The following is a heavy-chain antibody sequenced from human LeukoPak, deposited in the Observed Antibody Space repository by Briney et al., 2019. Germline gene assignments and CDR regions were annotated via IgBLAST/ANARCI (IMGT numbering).Heavy chain of an antibody. CDR2: IYYNGNT. D-gene: IGHD3-3*01. CDR3: ARDFWSGRNWFDP. CDR1: GGSISSYY. J-gene: IGHJ5*02. V-gene: IGHV4-59*12. Sequence: SETLSLTCTVSGGSISSYYWSWIRQPAEKGLEWIGTIYYNGNTYYNPSLKSRATISVDTSKKQFSLKLSSVTAADTAVYYCARDFWSGRNWFDPWGQGTLVTVSS.